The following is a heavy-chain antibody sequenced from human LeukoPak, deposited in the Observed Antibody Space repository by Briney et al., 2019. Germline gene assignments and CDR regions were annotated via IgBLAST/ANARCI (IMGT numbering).Heavy chain of an antibody. CDR2: ISGSGGST. J-gene: IGHJ3*02. V-gene: IGHV3-23*01. CDR3: ANGYYYDSSGYHSAFDI. CDR1: GFTFSSYA. D-gene: IGHD3-22*01. Sequence: GGSLGLSCAASGFTFSSYAMSWVRQAPGKGLEWVSAISGSGGSTYYADSVKGRFTISRDNSKNTLYLQMNSLRAEDTAVYYCANGYYYDSSGYHSAFDIWGQGTMVTVSS.